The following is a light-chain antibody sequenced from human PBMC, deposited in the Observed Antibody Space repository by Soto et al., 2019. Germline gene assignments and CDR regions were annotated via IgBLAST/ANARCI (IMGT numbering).Light chain of an antibody. Sequence: EIVLTQSPGTLSLSPGERATLSCRASQSVSNNYLAWYQQKPGQAPRLLIYDASNRATGIPARFSGSGSGTDFTLTISSLEPEDFAVYYCQHRLNWQVTFGQGTRLEIK. CDR1: QSVSNNY. V-gene: IGKV3D-11*02. CDR2: DAS. J-gene: IGKJ5*01. CDR3: QHRLNWQVT.